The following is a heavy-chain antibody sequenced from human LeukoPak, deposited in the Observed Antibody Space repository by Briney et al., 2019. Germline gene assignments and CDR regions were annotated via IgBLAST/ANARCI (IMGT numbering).Heavy chain of an antibody. CDR3: ARGGIAAAQDY. J-gene: IGHJ4*02. CDR1: GGSFSGYY. V-gene: IGHV4-34*01. CDR2: INHSGST. D-gene: IGHD6-13*01. Sequence: PSETLSLTCAVYGGSFSGYYWSWIRQPPGKGLEWIGEINHSGSTNYNPSLKSRVTISVDTSKNQFSLELSSVTAADTAVYYCARGGIAAAQDYWGQGTLVTVSS.